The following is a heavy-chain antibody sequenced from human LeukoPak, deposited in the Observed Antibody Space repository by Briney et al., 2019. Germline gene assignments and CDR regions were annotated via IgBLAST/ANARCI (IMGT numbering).Heavy chain of an antibody. CDR1: GGSISSSNW. Sequence: TSETLSLTCAVSGGSISSSNWWSWVRQPPGKGLEWIGEINHSGSTNYNPSLKSRVTISVDTSKNQFSLKLSSVTAADTAVYYCARGLRMWNGSGSKSKYFDYWGQGTLVTVSS. J-gene: IGHJ4*02. CDR3: ARGLRMWNGSGSKSKYFDY. D-gene: IGHD3-10*01. V-gene: IGHV4-4*02. CDR2: INHSGST.